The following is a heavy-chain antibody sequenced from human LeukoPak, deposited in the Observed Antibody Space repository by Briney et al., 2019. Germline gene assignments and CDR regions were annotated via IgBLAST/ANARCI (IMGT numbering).Heavy chain of an antibody. D-gene: IGHD6-13*01. J-gene: IGHJ4*02. CDR2: IYYSGST. CDR1: GGSISSNY. CDR3: ARVQQQLLPFDY. V-gene: IGHV4-59*01. Sequence: KPSETLSITCSVSGGSISSNYWSWIRQPPGKGLEWIGNIYYSGSTNYNPSLKSRVTISVDTSKNQFSLKLSSVTAADTAVYYCARVQQQLLPFDYWGQGILVTVSS.